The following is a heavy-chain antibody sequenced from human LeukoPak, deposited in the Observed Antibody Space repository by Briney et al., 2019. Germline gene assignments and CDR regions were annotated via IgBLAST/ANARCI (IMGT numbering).Heavy chain of an antibody. J-gene: IGHJ5*02. CDR3: ASLSEYCSAGSCYLGWFDP. CDR2: FYYSGRT. CDR1: GGSISSTTYY. Sequence: SETLSLTCTVFGGSISSTTYYWGWIRQPPGKGLEWIGSFYYSGRTYHNSSLKSRVTISVDTSKNQFSLKLSSVTAADTAVYYCASLSEYCSAGSCYLGWFDPWGQGTLVTVSS. V-gene: IGHV4-39*07. D-gene: IGHD2-15*01.